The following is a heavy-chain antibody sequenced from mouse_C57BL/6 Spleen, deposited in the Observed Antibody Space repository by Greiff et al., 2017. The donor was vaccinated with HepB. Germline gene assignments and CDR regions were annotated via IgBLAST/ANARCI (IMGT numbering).Heavy chain of an antibody. D-gene: IGHD6-1*01. J-gene: IGHJ2*01. Sequence: EVKLVESGPGLVKPSQSLSLTCSVTGYSITSGYYWNWIRQFPGNKLEWMGYISYDGSNNYNPSLKNRISITRDTSKNQFFLKLNSVTTEDTATYYCAREGQGYFDYWGQGTTLTVSS. CDR3: AREGQGYFDY. CDR2: ISYDGSN. V-gene: IGHV3-6*01. CDR1: GYSITSGYY.